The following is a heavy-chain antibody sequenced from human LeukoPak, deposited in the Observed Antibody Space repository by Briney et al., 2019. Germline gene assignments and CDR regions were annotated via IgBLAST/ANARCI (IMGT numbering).Heavy chain of an antibody. CDR3: ARVYYSNYGVYFFYYMDV. CDR1: GGSISSSSYY. D-gene: IGHD3-22*01. CDR2: IYYSGST. V-gene: IGHV4-39*07. Sequence: PSETLSLTCTVSGGSISSSSYYWGWIRQPPGKGLEWIGSIYYSGSTNYNPSLKSRLSVLVDRSKKQFSLNLNSVTAADTAVYYCARVYYSNYGVYFFYYMDVWGKGTPVTVSS. J-gene: IGHJ6*03.